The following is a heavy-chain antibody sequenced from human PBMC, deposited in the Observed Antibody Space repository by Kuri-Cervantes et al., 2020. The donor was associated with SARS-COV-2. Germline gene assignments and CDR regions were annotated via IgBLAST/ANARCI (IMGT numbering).Heavy chain of an antibody. V-gene: IGHV3-9*01. Sequence: SLQISCAASGFTFDDYAMHWVRPAPGKGLEWVSGISWNSGSIGYADSVKGRFTISRDNAKNMLFLQMNSLRAEDTAVYYCAKGPKYCSSTSCYGNFDYWGQGTLVTVSS. CDR1: GFTFDDYA. D-gene: IGHD2-2*01. CDR2: ISWNSGSI. CDR3: AKGPKYCSSTSCYGNFDY. J-gene: IGHJ4*02.